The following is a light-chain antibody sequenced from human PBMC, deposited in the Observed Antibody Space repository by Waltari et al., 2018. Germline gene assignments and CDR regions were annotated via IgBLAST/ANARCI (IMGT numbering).Light chain of an antibody. CDR3: CSYAGNRTYV. V-gene: IGLV2-23*01. CDR1: SSDAGGFNL. J-gene: IGLJ1*01. CDR2: EGN. Sequence: QSALTQPASVSGSPGQSVTISCSGSSSDAGGFNLVSWYQQQPGKAPKLMIYEGNQRPSGISNRFSGAKSANTASLTISALKAEDEADYYCCSYAGNRTYVFGTGNEVTVL.